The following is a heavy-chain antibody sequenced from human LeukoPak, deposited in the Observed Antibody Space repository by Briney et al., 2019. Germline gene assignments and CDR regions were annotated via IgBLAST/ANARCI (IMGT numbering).Heavy chain of an antibody. CDR2: ISYDGSNK. CDR3: VKDWGVYFDY. D-gene: IGHD3-16*01. CDR1: GFTFSSYA. J-gene: IGHJ4*02. Sequence: GGSLRLSCAASGFTFSSYAMHWVRQAPGKGLEWVAVISYDGSNKYYADSVKGRFTISRDNSKNTLYLQMNSLRAEDTAVYYCVKDWGVYFDYWGQGTPVTVSS. V-gene: IGHV3-30-3*01.